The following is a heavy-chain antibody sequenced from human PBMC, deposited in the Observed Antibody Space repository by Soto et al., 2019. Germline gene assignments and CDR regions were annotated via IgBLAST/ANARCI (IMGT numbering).Heavy chain of an antibody. V-gene: IGHV3-66*01. CDR3: ARDDVLCDGGRGYGIPLEV. CDR2: IQSGCTT. J-gene: IGHJ6*04. Sequence: GSLRLSCEACGFTVRSKYVTWVLPPPLNGLEWVSLIQSGCTTYYADSVKGRFTISRDTSENTLHLQMDSLRVEDTAVYYCARDDVLCDGGRGYGIPLEVWGKGTTVTVSS. D-gene: IGHD2-15*01. CDR1: GFTVRSKY.